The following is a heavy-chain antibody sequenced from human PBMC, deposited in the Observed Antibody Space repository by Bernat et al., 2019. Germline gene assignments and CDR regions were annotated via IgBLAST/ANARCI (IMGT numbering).Heavy chain of an antibody. Sequence: QVQLQQWGAGLLKPSETLSLTCAVYGGSFSGYYWSWIRQPPGKGLEWIGEINHSGSTNYNPSLKSRVTISVDTSKNQFSLKLSSVTAADTAVYYCVRGKIFGVVIIYYYMDVWGKGTTVTVSS. D-gene: IGHD3-3*01. J-gene: IGHJ6*03. V-gene: IGHV4-34*01. CDR3: VRGKIFGVVIIYYYMDV. CDR2: INHSGST. CDR1: GGSFSGYY.